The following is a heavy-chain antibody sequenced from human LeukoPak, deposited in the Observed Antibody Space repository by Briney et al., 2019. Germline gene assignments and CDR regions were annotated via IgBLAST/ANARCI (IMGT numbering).Heavy chain of an antibody. V-gene: IGHV3-30-3*01. Sequence: GGSLRLSCAASGFTFSSYAMHWVRQAPGKGLEWVAVISYDGSNKYYADSVKGRFTISRDNSKNALYLQMNSLRAEDTAVYYCARGGGYYFDYWGQGTLVTVSS. D-gene: IGHD3-10*01. CDR2: ISYDGSNK. J-gene: IGHJ4*02. CDR3: ARGGGYYFDY. CDR1: GFTFSSYA.